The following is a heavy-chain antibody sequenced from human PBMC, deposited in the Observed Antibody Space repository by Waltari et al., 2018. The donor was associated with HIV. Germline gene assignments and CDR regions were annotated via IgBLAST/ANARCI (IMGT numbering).Heavy chain of an antibody. CDR1: GYNLHGAY. J-gene: IGHJ4*02. Sequence: QVQLLQSGPEVRKPGATVKVSCRASGYNLHGAYMHWVRQAPGQGLEWMGLINPNSGNTHLAQKFKGKVTMTRVTSIRTAYLEMRRLKSDDTAIYYCARDGVGDAAFEYWGQGTLVTVS. V-gene: IGHV1-2*02. D-gene: IGHD1-26*01. CDR2: INPNSGNT. CDR3: ARDGVGDAAFEY.